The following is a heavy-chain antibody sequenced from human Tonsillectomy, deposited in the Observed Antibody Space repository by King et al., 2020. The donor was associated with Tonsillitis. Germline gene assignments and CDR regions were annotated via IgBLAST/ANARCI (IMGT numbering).Heavy chain of an antibody. V-gene: IGHV3-21*01. CDR2: ISSNSSYI. CDR3: SPQAMVVPYYIDS. CDR1: GFTFSRYS. J-gene: IGHJ4*01. Sequence: VQLVESGGGLVKPGGSLRLSCAASGFTFSRYSMNWVRQAPGKVLEWVSSISSNSSYIYYADSVKVRFTISRDNAKNSLYLQMNSLRAEETAVYPPSPQAMVVPYYIDSWGQGTTVTVSS. D-gene: IGHD5-18*01.